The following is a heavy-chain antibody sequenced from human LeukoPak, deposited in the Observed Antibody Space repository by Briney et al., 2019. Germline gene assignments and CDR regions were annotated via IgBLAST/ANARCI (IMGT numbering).Heavy chain of an antibody. J-gene: IGHJ4*02. CDR1: GFTFGDYA. V-gene: IGHV3-49*04. CDR2: IRSKAYGGTT. CDR3: TRHVEMGLDY. Sequence: GGSLRLSCTASGFTFGDYAMSWVRQAPGKGLEWVGFIRSKAYGGTTEYAASVKGRFTISRDDSKSIAYLQMNSLKTEDTAVYYCTRHVEMGLDYWGQGTLVTVSS. D-gene: IGHD5-24*01.